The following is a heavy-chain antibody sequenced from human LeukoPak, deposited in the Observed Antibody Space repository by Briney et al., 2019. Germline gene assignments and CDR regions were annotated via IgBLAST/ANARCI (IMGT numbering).Heavy chain of an antibody. Sequence: ASVKVSCKASGYTFTGYYMHWVRQAPGQGLEWMGWINPNSGGTNYAQKFQGRVTMTRNTSISTAYMELSSLRSEDTAVYYCATKPGTRWGQGTLVTVSS. CDR3: ATKPGTR. J-gene: IGHJ4*02. CDR1: GYTFTGYY. CDR2: INPNSGGT. V-gene: IGHV1-2*02.